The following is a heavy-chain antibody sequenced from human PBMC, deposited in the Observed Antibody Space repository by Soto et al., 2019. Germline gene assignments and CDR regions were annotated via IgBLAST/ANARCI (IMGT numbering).Heavy chain of an antibody. V-gene: IGHV4-30-4*01. Sequence: PSETLSLTCTVSGGSISSGDYYWSWIRQPPGKGLEWIGYIYYSGSTYYNPSLKSRVTISVDTSKNQFSLKLSSVTAADTAVYYCARGLYGDYRYYFDYWGQVTLVTVSS. D-gene: IGHD4-17*01. J-gene: IGHJ4*02. CDR2: IYYSGST. CDR3: ARGLYGDYRYYFDY. CDR1: GGSISSGDYY.